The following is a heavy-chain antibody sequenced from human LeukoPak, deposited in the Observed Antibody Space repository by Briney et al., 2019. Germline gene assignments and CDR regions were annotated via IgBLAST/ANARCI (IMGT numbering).Heavy chain of an antibody. V-gene: IGHV3-23*01. Sequence: GGSLRLSCAASGFTYSSYAISWVRQAPGKGLEWVSAISGSGGSTYYADSVKGRFTISRDNSKNTLYLQMNSLRAEDTAVYYCAKDRFGSGSYYAYFDYWGQGTLVTVSS. D-gene: IGHD1-26*01. CDR3: AKDRFGSGSYYAYFDY. J-gene: IGHJ4*02. CDR1: GFTYSSYA. CDR2: ISGSGGST.